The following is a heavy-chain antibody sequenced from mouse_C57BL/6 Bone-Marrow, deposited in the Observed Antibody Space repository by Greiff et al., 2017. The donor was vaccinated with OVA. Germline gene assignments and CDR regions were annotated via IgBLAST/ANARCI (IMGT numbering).Heavy chain of an antibody. CDR3: ARQIYYDY. D-gene: IGHD2-4*01. CDR1: GFTFSSYT. V-gene: IGHV5-9*01. J-gene: IGHJ3*01. Sequence: DVMLVESGGGLVKPGGSLKLSCAASGFTFSSYTMSWVRQTPEKRLEWVATISGGGGNTYYPDSVKGRFTISRDNAKNTLYLQMSSLRSEDTALYYCARQIYYDYGGQGTLVTVSA. CDR2: ISGGGGNT.